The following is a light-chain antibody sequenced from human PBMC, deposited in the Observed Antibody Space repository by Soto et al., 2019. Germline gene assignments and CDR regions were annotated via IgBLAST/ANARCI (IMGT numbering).Light chain of an antibody. J-gene: IGLJ1*01. CDR3: CSYAGSYTWV. CDR2: DVS. CDR1: SSDVGGYNY. Sequence: SVLTQPASVSGSPGQSITISCTGTSSDVGGYNYVSWYQQHPGKAPKLMIYDVSKRPSGVPDRFSGSKSGNTASLTISGLQAEDEADYYCCSYAGSYTWVFGTGTKVTV. V-gene: IGLV2-11*01.